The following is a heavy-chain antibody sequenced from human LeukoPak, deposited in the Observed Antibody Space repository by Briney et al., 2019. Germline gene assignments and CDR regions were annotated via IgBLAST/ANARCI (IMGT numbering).Heavy chain of an antibody. V-gene: IGHV3-23*01. J-gene: IGHJ4*02. CDR3: ASWGEGALDN. CDR2: ISGSGGST. CDR1: GFTFSSYG. D-gene: IGHD1-26*01. Sequence: GGTLRLSCAASGFTFSSYGMSWVRQAPGKGLEWVSAISGSGGSTYYADSVKGRFTISRGNAKKSLYLQMNSLRVEDTGVYYCASWGEGALDNWGQGTLVTVSS.